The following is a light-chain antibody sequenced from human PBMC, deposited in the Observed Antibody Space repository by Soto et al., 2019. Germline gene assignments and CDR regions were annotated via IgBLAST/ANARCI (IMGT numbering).Light chain of an antibody. CDR1: SGHSSYA. J-gene: IGLJ2*01. CDR3: CSYARSNFVV. CDR2: LNSDGSH. Sequence: QPVLTQSPSASASLGASVKLTCTLSSGHSSYAIAWHQQQPEKGPRYLMKLNSDGSHSKGDGTPDRFSGSKSGNTASLTISGLQTEDEADYYCCSYARSNFVVFGGGTKLTVL. V-gene: IGLV4-69*01.